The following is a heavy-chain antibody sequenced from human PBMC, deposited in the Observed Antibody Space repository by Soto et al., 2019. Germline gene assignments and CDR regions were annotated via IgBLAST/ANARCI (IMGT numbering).Heavy chain of an antibody. CDR2: MNPNSGNT. CDR1: GYTFTSYD. Sequence: QVQLVQSGAEVKKPGASVKVSCKASGYTFTSYDINWVRQATGQGLEWMGWMNPNSGNTGYAQKFQGRVTMTRNTSISTAYRELSSLRSEDTAVYYCARDISSSSTEVYYYGMDVWGQGTTVTVSS. V-gene: IGHV1-8*01. D-gene: IGHD6-6*01. J-gene: IGHJ6*02. CDR3: ARDISSSSTEVYYYGMDV.